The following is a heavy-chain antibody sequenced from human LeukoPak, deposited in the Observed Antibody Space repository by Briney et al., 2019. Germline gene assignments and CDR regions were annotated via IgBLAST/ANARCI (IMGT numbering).Heavy chain of an antibody. J-gene: IGHJ3*01. V-gene: IGHV4-34*01. CDR2: INHSGST. CDR1: GGSFSGYY. Sequence: SETLSLTCAVYGGSFSGYYWSWIRQPSGKGLEWIGEINHSGSTNYNPSLKSRVTISVDTSKNQLSLRLASVTATDTAMYYCARRRQVTSYAPYAFDVWGQGTMVTVSS. CDR3: ARRRQVTSYAPYAFDV.